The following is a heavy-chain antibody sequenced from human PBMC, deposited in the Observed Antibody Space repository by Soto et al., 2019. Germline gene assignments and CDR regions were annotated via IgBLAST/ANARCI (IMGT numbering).Heavy chain of an antibody. D-gene: IGHD6-19*01. CDR3: ARGSIAVTGTNH. V-gene: IGHV1-69*13. Sequence: SVKVSCKASGGTFSSYAISWVRQAPGQGLEWMGGIIPIFGTANYAQKFQGRVTITADESTSTAYVELSSLRSEDTAVYYCARGSIAVTGTNHWGQGTLVTVSS. CDR2: IIPIFGTA. J-gene: IGHJ5*02. CDR1: GGTFSSYA.